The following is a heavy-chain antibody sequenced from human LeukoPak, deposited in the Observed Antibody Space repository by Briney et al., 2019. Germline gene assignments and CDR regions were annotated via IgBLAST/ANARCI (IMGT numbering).Heavy chain of an antibody. CDR1: GFTFSSSA. J-gene: IGHJ5*02. V-gene: IGHV3-23*01. D-gene: IGHD1-1*01. CDR2: LTGGSDNS. Sequence: GGPLRLSCAASGFTFSSSAMTWVRQAPGKGLEWVSSLTGGSDNSEHADSVKGRFSISRDNSKNTLYLQMNGLTAEDTAVYYCVRGWQQLGSWGRGTLVTVSS. CDR3: VRGWQQLGS.